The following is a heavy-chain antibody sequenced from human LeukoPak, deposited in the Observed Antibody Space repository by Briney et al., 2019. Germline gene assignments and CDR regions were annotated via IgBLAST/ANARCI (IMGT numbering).Heavy chain of an antibody. D-gene: IGHD1-26*01. CDR2: LSSSGGST. CDR3: ARGGRYGSYRNSYYFDY. V-gene: IGHV3-23*01. Sequence: GGTLRLSCAASGFTFSNYGMNWVRQAPGKGLEWVSALSSSGGSTYYADSVKGRFTISRDNSKNTLYLQMSSLRAEDTAVYYCARGGRYGSYRNSYYFDYWGQGTLVTVSS. CDR1: GFTFSNYG. J-gene: IGHJ4*02.